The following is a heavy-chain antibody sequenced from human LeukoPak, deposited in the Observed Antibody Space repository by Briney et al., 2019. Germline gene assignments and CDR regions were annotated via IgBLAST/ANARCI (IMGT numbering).Heavy chain of an antibody. CDR1: GYTFTNYG. Sequence: ASVKVSCKASGYTFTNYGVSWVRQAPGQGLEWMGWINAYNGDTHYAQNLQGRLTMTTDTSTSMAFMELRSLRPDDTAVYFCAGWGLVAPGTHYYYYMDVWGRGTTVTVSS. D-gene: IGHD2-2*01. CDR3: AGWGLVAPGTHYYYYMDV. V-gene: IGHV1-18*01. CDR2: INAYNGDT. J-gene: IGHJ6*03.